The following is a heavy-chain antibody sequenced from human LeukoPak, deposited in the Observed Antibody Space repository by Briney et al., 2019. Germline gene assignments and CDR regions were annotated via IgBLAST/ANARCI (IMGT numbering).Heavy chain of an antibody. CDR3: AKGSGFYYFDY. Sequence: GGSQRLSCAASGFTFSSYEMNWVRQAPGKGLEWVSYISSSGSTIYYADSVKGRFTISRDNSKNTLYLQMNSLRAEDTAVYYCAKGSGFYYFDYWGQGTLVTVSS. D-gene: IGHD3-10*01. CDR1: GFTFSSYE. V-gene: IGHV3-48*03. J-gene: IGHJ4*02. CDR2: ISSSGSTI.